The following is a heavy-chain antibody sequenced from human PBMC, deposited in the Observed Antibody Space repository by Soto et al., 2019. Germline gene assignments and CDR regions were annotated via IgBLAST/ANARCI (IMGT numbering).Heavy chain of an antibody. D-gene: IGHD1-26*01. Sequence: EVQLLESGGGWLQPGGSLRLSCAASGVTFSSYAMNWVRQAPGKGLEWVSGITGSGAGSYYSDSVKGRFTISRDNSKNTLYLQMNSLRAEDTAVYYCAKAYSNSLPNDWFDPWGQGTLVTVSS. V-gene: IGHV3-23*01. CDR3: AKAYSNSLPNDWFDP. CDR2: ITGSGAGS. J-gene: IGHJ5*02. CDR1: GVTFSSYA.